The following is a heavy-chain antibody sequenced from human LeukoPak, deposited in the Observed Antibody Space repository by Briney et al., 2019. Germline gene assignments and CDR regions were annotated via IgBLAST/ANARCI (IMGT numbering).Heavy chain of an antibody. CDR3: TTQRRRGATTSSWYFDL. CDR1: GFTFGDYA. CDR2: IRSKAYGGTT. Sequence: GGSLRLSCTASGFTFGDYAMSWFRQAPGKGLEWVGFIRSKAYGGTTEYAASVKGRFTISRDDSKSIAYLQMNRLQTEDTAVYYCTTQRRRGATTSSWYFDLWGRGTLVTVSS. V-gene: IGHV3-49*03. D-gene: IGHD1-26*01. J-gene: IGHJ2*01.